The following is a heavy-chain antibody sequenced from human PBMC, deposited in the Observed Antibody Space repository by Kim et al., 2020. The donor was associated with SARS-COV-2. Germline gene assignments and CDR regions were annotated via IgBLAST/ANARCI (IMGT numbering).Heavy chain of an antibody. CDR1: GGSINNCY. CDR2: IYYSGST. J-gene: IGHJ5*02. Sequence: SETLSLTCTVSGGSINNCYWSWIRQSPGKGLEWIGYIYYSGSTNYNPSLKSRVTISVDTSNNQFSLKLSSVTAADTAVYYCARGLISTWRRGFDPWGQGT. V-gene: IGHV4-59*01. CDR3: ARGLISTWRRGFDP. D-gene: IGHD6-13*01.